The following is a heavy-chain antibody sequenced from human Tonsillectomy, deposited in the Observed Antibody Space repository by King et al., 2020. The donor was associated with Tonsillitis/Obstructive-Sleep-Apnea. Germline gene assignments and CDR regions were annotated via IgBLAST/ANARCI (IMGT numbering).Heavy chain of an antibody. J-gene: IGHJ6*02. Sequence: VQLVESGGGVVQPGRSLRLSCEASGFTFSNYGMHWVRQAPGKGLEWVAVMWYDGATKYYADSVKGRFSISRDNSKNTVYLQMNSLRVEDTAVFYCARTGQSGYFYVMDGWGQGTTVTVPS. D-gene: IGHD5-12*01. V-gene: IGHV3-33*01. CDR1: GFTFSNYG. CDR2: MWYDGATK. CDR3: ARTGQSGYFYVMDG.